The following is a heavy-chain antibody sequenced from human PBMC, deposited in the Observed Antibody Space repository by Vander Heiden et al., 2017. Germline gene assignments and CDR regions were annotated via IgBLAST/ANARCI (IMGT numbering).Heavy chain of an antibody. CDR3: AGDSGWLIRS. V-gene: IGHV3-7*03. J-gene: IGHJ5*02. Sequence: EVQLVESGGGLVQPGGSLRLPCAAAGLTVSSYWMNWVRQPPGKGLGWVANIKQDGSEKNYVDSGRGRFTISRDNAKNSLDLQMNSLRGDDTAVYYCAGDSGWLIRSWGQGTLVTVSS. D-gene: IGHD5-12*01. CDR1: GLTVSSYW. CDR2: IKQDGSEK.